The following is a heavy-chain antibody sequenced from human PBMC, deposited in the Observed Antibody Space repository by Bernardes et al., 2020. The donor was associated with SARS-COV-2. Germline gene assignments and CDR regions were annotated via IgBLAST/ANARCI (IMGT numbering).Heavy chain of an antibody. Sequence: GGSLRLSCAASGFTFSSYWMSWVRQAPGKGLEWVANIKQDGSEKYYVDSVKGRFTISRDNAKNSLYLQMNSLRAEDTAVYYCARYLELGVLGFDYWGQGTLVTVSS. CDR2: IKQDGSEK. J-gene: IGHJ4*02. CDR1: GFTFSSYW. V-gene: IGHV3-7*04. D-gene: IGHD1-7*01. CDR3: ARYLELGVLGFDY.